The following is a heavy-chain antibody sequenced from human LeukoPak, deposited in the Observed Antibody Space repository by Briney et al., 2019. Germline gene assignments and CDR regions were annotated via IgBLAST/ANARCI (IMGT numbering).Heavy chain of an antibody. J-gene: IGHJ4*02. V-gene: IGHV3-21*01. D-gene: IGHD3-3*02. CDR3: ARDPPILG. CDR2: ISSSSSSYI. CDR1: GFTFNNYN. Sequence: PGGSLRLSCAASGFTFNNYNMNWVRQAPGKGLEWVSSISSSSSSYIYYADSVKGRFTISRDNAKNSLYLQMNSLRAEDTAVYYCARDPPILGWGQGTLVTVSS.